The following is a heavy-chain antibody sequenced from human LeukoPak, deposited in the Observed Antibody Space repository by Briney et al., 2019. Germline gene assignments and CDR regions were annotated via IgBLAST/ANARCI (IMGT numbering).Heavy chain of an antibody. J-gene: IGHJ4*02. CDR3: ARGYCTNCVCYTDY. CDR1: GFTFSSYA. D-gene: IGHD2-8*01. CDR2: ISSNGGST. V-gene: IGHV3-64*01. Sequence: PGGSLRLSCAASGFTFSSYAMHWVRQAPGKGLEYVSAISSNGGSTYYANSVKGRFTISRDNSKNTLYLQMGSLRAEDMAVYYCARGYCTNCVCYTDYWGQGTLVTVSS.